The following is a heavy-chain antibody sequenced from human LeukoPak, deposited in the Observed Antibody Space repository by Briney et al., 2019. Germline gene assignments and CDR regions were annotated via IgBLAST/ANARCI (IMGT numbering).Heavy chain of an antibody. V-gene: IGHV4-39*07. D-gene: IGHD2-21*01. CDR1: GGSISSSTYY. Sequence: SETLSLTCTVSGGSISSSTYYWDWIRQPPGKGLEWIGNISYSGSTYYNPSLKSRVTISVDTSKNQFSLKLSSVTAADTAVYYCARGDCSGSICYSPMDVWGTGTTVTVSS. CDR2: ISYSGST. CDR3: ARGDCSGSICYSPMDV. J-gene: IGHJ6*03.